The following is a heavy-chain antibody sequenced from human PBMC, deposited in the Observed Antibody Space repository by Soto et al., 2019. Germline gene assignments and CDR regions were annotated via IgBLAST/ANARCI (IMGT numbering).Heavy chain of an antibody. CDR3: ARGVIEFGELLFPNYNGMDV. CDR1: GGSISSGDYY. CDR2: IDYSGSP. D-gene: IGHD3-10*01. V-gene: IGHV4-30-4*01. J-gene: IGHJ6*02. Sequence: SETLSLTCTVSGGSISSGDYYWNWIRQPPGKGLEWIGYIDYSGSPYYNPSLKRRISISVDTSKNQFSLKLSSVTAADTAVYYCARGVIEFGELLFPNYNGMDVWGQGTTVTVS.